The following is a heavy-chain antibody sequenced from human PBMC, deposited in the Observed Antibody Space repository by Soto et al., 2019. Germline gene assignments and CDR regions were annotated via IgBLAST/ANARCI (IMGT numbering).Heavy chain of an antibody. V-gene: IGHV3-23*01. CDR2: ISGSGGST. CDR1: GFTFSSYA. J-gene: IGHJ4*02. D-gene: IGHD1-20*01. CDR3: AKVRSITGKSRGYFDY. Sequence: PGGSLRLSCAASGFTFSSYAMSWVRQAPGKGLEWVSAISGSGGSTYYADSVKGRFTISRDNSKNTLYLQMNSLRAEDTAVYYCAKVRSITGKSRGYFDYWGQGTLVTVSS.